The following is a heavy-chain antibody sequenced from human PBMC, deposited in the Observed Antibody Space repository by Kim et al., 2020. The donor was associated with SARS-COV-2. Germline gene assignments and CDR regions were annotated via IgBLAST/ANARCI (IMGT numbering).Heavy chain of an antibody. Sequence: SVKVSCKASGGTFSSYAISWVRQAPGQGLEWMGGIIPIFGTANYAQKFQGRVTITADESTSTAYMELSSLRSEDTAVYYCARVGDCSSTSCYTGGLYNWFDPWGQGTLVTVSS. V-gene: IGHV1-69*13. J-gene: IGHJ5*02. CDR2: IIPIFGTA. CDR1: GGTFSSYA. D-gene: IGHD2-2*02. CDR3: ARVGDCSSTSCYTGGLYNWFDP.